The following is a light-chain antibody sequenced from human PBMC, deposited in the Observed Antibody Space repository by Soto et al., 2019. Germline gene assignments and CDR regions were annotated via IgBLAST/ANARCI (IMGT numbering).Light chain of an antibody. Sequence: IVLTQSPATLSVSPGERVTLSCRASENVGTNLAWYQQRPGQPPRLLIYGSSTRATGISATFSGSGSRTEFTLTISSLQSEDSAVYYCQQYGSWYTFGQGTKLEIK. CDR1: ENVGTN. J-gene: IGKJ2*01. CDR3: QQYGSWYT. CDR2: GSS. V-gene: IGKV3D-15*01.